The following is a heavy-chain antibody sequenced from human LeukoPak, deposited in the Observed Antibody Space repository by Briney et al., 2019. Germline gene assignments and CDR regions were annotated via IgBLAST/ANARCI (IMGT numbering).Heavy chain of an antibody. CDR2: IKPNSGVT. J-gene: IGHJ4*02. V-gene: IGHV1-2*02. Sequence: ASVKVSCKTSGYTFATYFMHWVRQAPGQGLEWMGYIKPNSGVTNYAQKFRGRVTMTWDMSISTAYIELSGLTSDDTAIYYCARPTYCGSNCYFNFDYWGQGTLVTVSS. CDR1: GYTFATYF. D-gene: IGHD2-21*02. CDR3: ARPTYCGSNCYFNFDY.